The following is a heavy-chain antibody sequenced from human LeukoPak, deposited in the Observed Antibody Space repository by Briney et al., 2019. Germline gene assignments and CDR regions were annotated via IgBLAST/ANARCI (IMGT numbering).Heavy chain of an antibody. Sequence: PSETLSLTCTVSGGSISSGSYYWSWIRQPAGKGLEWIGRIYTSGSTNYNPSLKSRVTISVDTSKNQFSLKLSSVTAADTAVYYCAREVRYSSGWYEGDGLYYYYYMDVWGKGTTVTVSS. J-gene: IGHJ6*03. CDR3: AREVRYSSGWYEGDGLYYYYYMDV. CDR1: GGSISSGSYY. CDR2: IYTSGST. D-gene: IGHD6-19*01. V-gene: IGHV4-61*02.